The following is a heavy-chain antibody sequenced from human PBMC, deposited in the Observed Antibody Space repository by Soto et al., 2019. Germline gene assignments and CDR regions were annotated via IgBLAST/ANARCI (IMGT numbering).Heavy chain of an antibody. D-gene: IGHD2-2*02. CDR1: GGSISSYY. CDR3: ASCSSTSCYRGLVY. J-gene: IGHJ6*02. V-gene: IGHV4-59*08. CDR2: IYYSGST. Sequence: PSETLSLTCTVSGGSISSYYWSWIRQPPGKGLEWIGYIYYSGSTNYNPSLKSRVTISVDTSKNQFSLKLSSVTAADTAVYYCASCSSTSCYRGLVYWGQGTTVTVSS.